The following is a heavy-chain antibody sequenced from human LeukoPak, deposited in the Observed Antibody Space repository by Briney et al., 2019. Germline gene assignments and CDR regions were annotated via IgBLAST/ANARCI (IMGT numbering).Heavy chain of an antibody. J-gene: IGHJ4*02. Sequence: GGSLRLSCAASGFTFSSYAMSWVRQAPGKGLEWVSAVSGSGGSTYYADSVKGRFTISRDNSKNTLYLQMNSLRAEDTAVCYCAKLGLRYFFDYWGQGTLVTVSS. CDR1: GFTFSSYA. CDR2: VSGSGGST. CDR3: AKLGLRYFFDY. V-gene: IGHV3-23*01. D-gene: IGHD3-3*01.